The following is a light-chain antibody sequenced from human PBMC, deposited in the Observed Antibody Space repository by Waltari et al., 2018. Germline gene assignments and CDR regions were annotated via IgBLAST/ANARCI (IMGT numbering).Light chain of an antibody. Sequence: EIVMTQSPATMSVSPRARATLSCRASQSVSSNLAWYQQKPGQAPRLLIYGASTRATGIPARFSGSGSGTEFTLTISSLQSEDFAVYYCQQYNNWPLTFGGGTKVEIK. CDR2: GAS. J-gene: IGKJ4*01. V-gene: IGKV3-15*01. CDR1: QSVSSN. CDR3: QQYNNWPLT.